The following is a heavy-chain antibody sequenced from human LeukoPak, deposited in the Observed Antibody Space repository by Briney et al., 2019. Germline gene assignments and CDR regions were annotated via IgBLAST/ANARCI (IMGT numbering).Heavy chain of an antibody. CDR1: GGSISSSSYY. D-gene: IGHD3-22*01. J-gene: IGHJ5*02. CDR2: IYYSGST. CDR3: ARAAPYYYDSSAYSLIESRWFDP. Sequence: PSETLSLTCTVSGGSISSSSYYWGWIRQPPGKGLEWIGSIYYSGSTYYNPSLRSRVTISVDTSKNQFSLKLSSVTAADTAVYYCARAAPYYYDSSAYSLIESRWFDPWGQGTLVTVSS. V-gene: IGHV4-39*07.